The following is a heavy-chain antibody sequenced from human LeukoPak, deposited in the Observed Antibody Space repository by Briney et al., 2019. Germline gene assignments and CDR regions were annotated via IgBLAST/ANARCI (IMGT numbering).Heavy chain of an antibody. CDR1: GYTLTELS. D-gene: IGHD1-1*01. CDR2: FDPEDGET. CDR3: ATVHLRTTGTYDAFDI. J-gene: IGHJ3*02. Sequence: ASVKVSCKVSGYTLTELSMHWVRQAPGKGLEWMGGFDPEDGETIYAQKFQGRVTMTEDTSTDTAYMELSSLRSEDTAVYYCATVHLRTTGTYDAFDIWGQGTMVTVSS. V-gene: IGHV1-24*01.